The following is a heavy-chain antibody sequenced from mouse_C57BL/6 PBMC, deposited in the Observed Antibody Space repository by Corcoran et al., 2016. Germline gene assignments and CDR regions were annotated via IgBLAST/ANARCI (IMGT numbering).Heavy chain of an antibody. CDR3: AIWGGHYFDY. Sequence: QVQLKQSGAELVRPGASVKLSCKASGYTFTDYYINWVKQRPGQGLEWIARIYPGSGNTYYNEKFKGKATLTAEKSSSTAYMQLSSLTSEDSAVYFCAIWGGHYFDYWGQGTTLTVSS. CDR2: IYPGSGNT. V-gene: IGHV1-76*01. J-gene: IGHJ2*01. D-gene: IGHD1-1*02. CDR1: GYTFTDYY.